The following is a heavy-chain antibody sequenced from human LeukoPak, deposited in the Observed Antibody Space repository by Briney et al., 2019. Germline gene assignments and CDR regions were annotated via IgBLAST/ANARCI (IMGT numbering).Heavy chain of an antibody. CDR2: ISSSSSYI. D-gene: IGHD2-15*01. Sequence: GGSLRLSCAASGFTFSSYSMNWVRQAPGKGLEWVSSISSSSSYIYYADSVKGRFTISRDNAKNSLYLQMNSLRAEDTAVYYCARDRRYGGNNFDYWGQGTLVTVSS. J-gene: IGHJ4*02. V-gene: IGHV3-21*01. CDR1: GFTFSSYS. CDR3: ARDRRYGGNNFDY.